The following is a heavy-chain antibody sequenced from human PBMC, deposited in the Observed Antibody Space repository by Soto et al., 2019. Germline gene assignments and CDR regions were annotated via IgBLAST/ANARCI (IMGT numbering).Heavy chain of an antibody. CDR3: AREFPYYGSSDSYRDC. J-gene: IGHJ4*01. Sequence: PSQTLSLTCVISGDSVSGNSAAWNWIRQCPSRGLEWLGRTCYGCGWYNDYAVSVKSRITVTPDTSKNQFSLHLNSVTPEDTAVYDCAREFPYYGSSDSYRDCWGNGEMVSVSS. CDR1: GDSVSGNSAA. V-gene: IGHV6-1*01. D-gene: IGHD3-3*01. CDR2: TCYGCGWYN.